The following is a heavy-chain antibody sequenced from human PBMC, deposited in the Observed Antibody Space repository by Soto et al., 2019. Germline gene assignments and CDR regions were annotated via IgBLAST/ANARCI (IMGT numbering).Heavy chain of an antibody. Sequence: SETLSLTCTVSGGSISSSRYYWGLIRQAPGKGLEWIGRIYYSGSTYYNQPLKSRIKISLDTSKNQSSLNLSSVNAAETAVYYCARHIDYWGQGPLVTVSS. V-gene: IGHV4-39*01. CDR3: ARHIDY. CDR2: IYYSGST. CDR1: GGSISSSRYY. J-gene: IGHJ4*02.